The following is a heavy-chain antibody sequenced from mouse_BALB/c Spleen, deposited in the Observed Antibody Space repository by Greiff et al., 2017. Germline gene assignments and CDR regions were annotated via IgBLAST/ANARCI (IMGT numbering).Heavy chain of an antibody. CDR2: ISDGGSYT. D-gene: IGHD1-1*01. V-gene: IGHV5-4*02. Sequence: EVQGVESGGGLVKPGGSLKLSCAASGFTFSDYYMSWVRQTPEKRLEWVATISDGGSYTYYPDSVKGRFTISRDNAKNNLYLQMSSLKSEDTAMYYCASHYYGSSDYAMDYWGQGTSVTVAS. J-gene: IGHJ4*01. CDR3: ASHYYGSSDYAMDY. CDR1: GFTFSDYY.